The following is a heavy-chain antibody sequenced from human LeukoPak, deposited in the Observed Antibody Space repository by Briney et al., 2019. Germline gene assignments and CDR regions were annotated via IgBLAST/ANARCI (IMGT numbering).Heavy chain of an antibody. Sequence: GASXKVSCKASGYTFTSYDINWVRQATGQGLEWMGWMNPNSGNTGYAQKFQGRVTMTRNTSISTAYMELSSLRSEDTAVYYCARGHKTTIFGVVIIRGVWFDPWGQGTLVTVSS. V-gene: IGHV1-8*01. CDR2: MNPNSGNT. CDR3: ARGHKTTIFGVVIIRGVWFDP. D-gene: IGHD3-3*01. J-gene: IGHJ5*02. CDR1: GYTFTSYD.